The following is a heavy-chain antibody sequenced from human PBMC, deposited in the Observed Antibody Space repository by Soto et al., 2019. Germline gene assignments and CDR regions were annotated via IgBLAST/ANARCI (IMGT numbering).Heavy chain of an antibody. CDR2: IYPGDSDT. CDR1: GYSFTSYW. J-gene: IGHJ6*02. D-gene: IGHD2-2*01. V-gene: IGHV5-51*01. Sequence: GESLKISCKVSGYSFTSYWIGWLRQMPGKVLEWMGIIYPGDSDTRYSPSFQGQVTISADKSISTAYLQWSSLKASETAMYYCARHYCSSTSCYPVYYYSYGMEVWGQATTVTLSS. CDR3: ARHYCSSTSCYPVYYYSYGMEV.